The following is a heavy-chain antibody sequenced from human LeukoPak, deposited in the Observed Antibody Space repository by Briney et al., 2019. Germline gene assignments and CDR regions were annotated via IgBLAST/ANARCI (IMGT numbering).Heavy chain of an antibody. CDR3: ARLVYRYYYGSGSYFSRGGYYFDY. CDR1: GGSISSSSYY. D-gene: IGHD3-10*01. J-gene: IGHJ4*02. Sequence: SETLSLTCTVSGGSISSSSYYWGWIRQPPGTGLEWIGSIYYSGSTYYNPSLKSRVTISVDTSKNQFSLKLSSVTAADTAVYYCARLVYRYYYGSGSYFSRGGYYFDYWGQGTLVTVSS. CDR2: IYYSGST. V-gene: IGHV4-39*01.